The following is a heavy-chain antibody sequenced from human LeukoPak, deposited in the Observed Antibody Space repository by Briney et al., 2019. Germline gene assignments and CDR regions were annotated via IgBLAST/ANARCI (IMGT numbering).Heavy chain of an antibody. CDR2: ISSSGSTI. CDR1: GFTFDDYG. V-gene: IGHV3-48*03. CDR3: ARITMNYWFDP. Sequence: PGGSLRLSCAASGFTFDDYGMNWVRQAPGKGLEWVSYISSSGSTIYYADSVKGRFTISRDNAKNSLYLQMNSLRAEDTAVYYCARITMNYWFDPWGQGTLVTVSS. D-gene: IGHD3-22*01. J-gene: IGHJ5*02.